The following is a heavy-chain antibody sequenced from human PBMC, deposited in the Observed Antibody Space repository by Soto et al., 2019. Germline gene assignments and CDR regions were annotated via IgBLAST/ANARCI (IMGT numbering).Heavy chain of an antibody. CDR1: GYRFTSYW. CDR2: IDPSDSYT. CDR3: ARLAMATRRGYYGMDV. V-gene: IGHV5-10-1*01. Sequence: HGESLKISCKGSGYRFTSYWISWVRQMPGKGLEWMGRIDPSDSYTNYSPSFQGHVTISADKSISTAYLQWSSLKASDTAMYYCARLAMATRRGYYGMDVWGQGTTVTVSS. J-gene: IGHJ6*02. D-gene: IGHD5-12*01.